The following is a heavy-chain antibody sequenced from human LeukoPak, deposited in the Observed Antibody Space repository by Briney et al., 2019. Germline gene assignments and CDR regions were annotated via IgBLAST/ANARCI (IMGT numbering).Heavy chain of an antibody. J-gene: IGHJ6*03. V-gene: IGHV4-59*01. Sequence: SETLSLTCTVSGGSISSYYWSWIRQPPGKGLEWIGYIYYSGSTNYNPSPKSRVTISVDTSKNQLSLKLSSVTAADTAVYYCARTTEGGYTYDYFYYYYMDVWGKGTTVTISS. CDR3: ARTTEGGYTYDYFYYYYMDV. CDR1: GGSISSYY. CDR2: IYYSGST. D-gene: IGHD5-18*01.